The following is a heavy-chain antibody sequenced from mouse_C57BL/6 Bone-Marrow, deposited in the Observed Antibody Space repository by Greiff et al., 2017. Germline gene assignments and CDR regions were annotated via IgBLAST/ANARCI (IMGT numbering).Heavy chain of an antibody. V-gene: IGHV14-4*01. J-gene: IGHJ1*03. CDR1: GFNINDDY. Sequence: EVQLQQSGAELVRPGASVKLSCTASGFNINDDYMHWVKQRPEQGLEWIGWIDPENGDTEYASKFQGKATITADTSSNTAYLQLSSLTSEDTAVYYCTTVHYYGSSHWYFDVWGTGTTVTVSS. CDR3: TTVHYYGSSHWYFDV. CDR2: IDPENGDT. D-gene: IGHD1-1*01.